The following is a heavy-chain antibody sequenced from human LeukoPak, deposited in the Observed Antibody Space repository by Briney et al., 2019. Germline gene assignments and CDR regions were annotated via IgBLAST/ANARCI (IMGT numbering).Heavy chain of an antibody. CDR3: ARVNLL. J-gene: IGHJ4*02. V-gene: IGHV3-7*01. CDR1: GFTFDDYG. Sequence: PGGSLRLSCAASGFTFDDYGMSWVRQAPGKGLEWVANIKQDGSEKYYVDSVKGRFTISRDNAKNSLYLQMNSLRAEDTAVYYCARVNLLGGQGTLVTVSS. D-gene: IGHD1-14*01. CDR2: IKQDGSEK.